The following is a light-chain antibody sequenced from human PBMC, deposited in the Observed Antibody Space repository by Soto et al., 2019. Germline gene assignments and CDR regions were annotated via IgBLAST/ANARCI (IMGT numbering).Light chain of an antibody. CDR1: QSVSSN. V-gene: IGKV3-15*01. J-gene: IGKJ4*01. CDR3: QQYNNWPPVT. Sequence: EIVMTQSPATLSVSPGERATLSCRASQSVSSNLAWYQQKPGQAPRLLIFGASTRATGIPARFSGGGSGTEFTLTITSLQSEDFAVEYCQQYNNWPPVTFGGGTKVEIK. CDR2: GAS.